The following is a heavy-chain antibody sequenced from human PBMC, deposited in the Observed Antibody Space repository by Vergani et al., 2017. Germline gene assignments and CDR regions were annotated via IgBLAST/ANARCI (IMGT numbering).Heavy chain of an antibody. D-gene: IGHD4-17*01. V-gene: IGHV1-69-2*01. Sequence: EVQLVQSGAEVKKPGATMKISCKASGYTFIDHYMHWVNQAPGKGLELMGLVDPEDGETIYAEKFKGRVTIATDTSKDTAHLELSSLRSEDTAVYYCATPQTVTTGGMEVWGQGTTVIVSS. J-gene: IGHJ6*02. CDR2: VDPEDGET. CDR3: ATPQTVTTGGMEV. CDR1: GYTFIDHY.